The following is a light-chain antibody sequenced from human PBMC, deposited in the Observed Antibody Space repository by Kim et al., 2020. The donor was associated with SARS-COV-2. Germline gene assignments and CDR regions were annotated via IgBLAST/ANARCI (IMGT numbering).Light chain of an antibody. CDR2: DVA. CDR1: SSDVGTYNS. CDR3: SSYTRSSTRV. Sequence: GQSITISCTGTSSDVGTYNSVSWYQQHPGKAPKLLIYDVANRPSGVSNRFSGSKSGNTASLTISGLQAEDEADYYCSSYTRSSTRVFGGGTKLTVL. V-gene: IGLV2-14*03. J-gene: IGLJ2*01.